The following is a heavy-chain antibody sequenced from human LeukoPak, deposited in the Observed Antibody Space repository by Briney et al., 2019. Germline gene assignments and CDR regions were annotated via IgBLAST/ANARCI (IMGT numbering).Heavy chain of an antibody. D-gene: IGHD4-11*01. Sequence: GSLRLSCATSGFTFRNHGMHWVRQAPGKGLEWVAFIRYDELQDYYADSVRGRFTISRDNSKSALYLQMGSLRPEDTAMYYCVRDFSNYVAFFDSWGQGVLVTVSS. V-gene: IGHV3-30*02. CDR1: GFTFRNHG. J-gene: IGHJ4*02. CDR3: VRDFSNYVAFFDS. CDR2: IRYDELQD.